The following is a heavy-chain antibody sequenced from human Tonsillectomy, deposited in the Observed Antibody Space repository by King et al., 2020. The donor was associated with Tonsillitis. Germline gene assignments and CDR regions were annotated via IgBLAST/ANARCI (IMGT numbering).Heavy chain of an antibody. J-gene: IGHJ4*02. D-gene: IGHD6-19*01. CDR2: ISYDGNNK. V-gene: IGHV3-30*18. Sequence: QVQLVESGGGVVQPGRSLRLSCAASGFTFSIYGMHWVRQAPGKGLEWVAVISYDGNNKYNAGSVKGRFTISRDNSKNTLYLQMNSLRGEDTAVYYCAKGHSSGWFYFDSWGQGTLVTVSS. CDR3: AKGHSSGWFYFDS. CDR1: GFTFSIYG.